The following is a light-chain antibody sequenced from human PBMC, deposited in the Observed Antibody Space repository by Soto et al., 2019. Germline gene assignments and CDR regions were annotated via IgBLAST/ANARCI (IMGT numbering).Light chain of an antibody. CDR2: GAS. CDR3: QQYNNWPPANP. V-gene: IGKV3-15*01. Sequence: EIVMTQSPATLSVSPGERATLSCGASQSVSSNLAWYQQKPGQAPRLLIYGASTRATGIPARFSGSGSGTEFTLTISSLQSEDFAVYYCQQYNNWPPANPFGQGTKLEIK. J-gene: IGKJ2*01. CDR1: QSVSSN.